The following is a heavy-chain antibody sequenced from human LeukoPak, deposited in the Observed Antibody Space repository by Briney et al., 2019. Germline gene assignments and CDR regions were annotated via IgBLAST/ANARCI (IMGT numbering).Heavy chain of an antibody. CDR2: INPSGGST. CDR3: ARAGHVHYGDGWVIYYGMDV. CDR1: GYTFTSYY. V-gene: IGHV1-46*01. J-gene: IGHJ6*02. D-gene: IGHD4-17*01. Sequence: GASVKVSCTASGYTFTSYYMHWVRQAPGQGLEWMGIINPSGGSTSYAQKFQGRVTMTRDTSTSTVYMELSSLRSDDTAVYYCARAGHVHYGDGWVIYYGMDVWGQGTTVTVSS.